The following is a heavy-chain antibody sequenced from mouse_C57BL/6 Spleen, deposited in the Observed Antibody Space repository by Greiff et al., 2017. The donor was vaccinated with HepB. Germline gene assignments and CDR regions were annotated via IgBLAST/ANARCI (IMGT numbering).Heavy chain of an antibody. CDR3: ARQYGRGVYYAMDY. CDR1: GFSLTSYG. Sequence: VMLVESGPGLVAPSQSLSITCTVSGFSLTSYGVHWVRQPPGKGLEWLVVIWSDGSTTYNSALKSRLSISKDNSKSQVFLKMNSLQTDDTAMYYCARQYGRGVYYAMDYWGQGTSVTVSS. CDR2: IWSDGST. V-gene: IGHV2-6-1*01. D-gene: IGHD1-1*01. J-gene: IGHJ4*01.